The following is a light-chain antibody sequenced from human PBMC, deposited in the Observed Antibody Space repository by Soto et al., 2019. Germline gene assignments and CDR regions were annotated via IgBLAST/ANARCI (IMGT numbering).Light chain of an antibody. CDR3: CSYAGSSIFVV. Sequence: QSALTQPASVSGSPGQSITISCTGSSSDIGSYDRVSWYQRHLGKAFKLIIYEDTRRPSGISNRFSGSKSGNTASLTIFGLQAEDEADYYCCSYAGSSIFVVFGGGTKLTVL. V-gene: IGLV2-23*02. J-gene: IGLJ2*01. CDR2: EDT. CDR1: SSDIGSYDR.